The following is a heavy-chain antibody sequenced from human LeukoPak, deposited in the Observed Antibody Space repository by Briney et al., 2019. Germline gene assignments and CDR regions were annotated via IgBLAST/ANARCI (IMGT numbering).Heavy chain of an antibody. CDR3: ANLEYDYVWGSYDGFDY. CDR2: FDPEDGET. J-gene: IGHJ4*02. Sequence: ASVKVSCKVSGYTLTELSMHWARQAPGKGLEWMGGFDPEDGETIYAQKFQGRVTMTEDTSTDTAYMELSSLRSEDTAVYYCANLEYDYVWGSYDGFDYWGQGTLVTVSS. D-gene: IGHD3-16*01. CDR1: GYTLTELS. V-gene: IGHV1-24*01.